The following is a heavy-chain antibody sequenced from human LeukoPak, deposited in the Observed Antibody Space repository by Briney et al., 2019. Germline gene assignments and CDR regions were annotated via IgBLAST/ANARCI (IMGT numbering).Heavy chain of an antibody. CDR3: ARVSGGPMTTAHYYYYGMDV. CDR2: IKQDGSEK. Sequence: AGGSLRLSCAASGFTFSSYSMNWVRQAPGKGLEWVANIKQDGSEKYYVDSVKGRFTISRDNAKNSLYLQMNSLRAEDTAVYYCARVSGGPMTTAHYYYYGMDVWGQGTTVTVSS. CDR1: GFTFSSYS. J-gene: IGHJ6*02. V-gene: IGHV3-7*01. D-gene: IGHD4-17*01.